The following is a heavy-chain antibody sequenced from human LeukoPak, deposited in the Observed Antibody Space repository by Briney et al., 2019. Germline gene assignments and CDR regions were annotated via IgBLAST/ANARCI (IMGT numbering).Heavy chain of an antibody. CDR3: ARDWAYYYDSSGYYYVY. Sequence: GASVKVSCKASGYTFTSYYMHWVRQAPGQGLEWMGIINPSGGSTSYAQKFQGRVTMTRDTSTSTVYMELSSLRSEDTAVYYCARDWAYYYDSSGYYYVYWGQGTLVTVSS. D-gene: IGHD3-22*01. J-gene: IGHJ4*02. V-gene: IGHV1-46*01. CDR1: GYTFTSYY. CDR2: INPSGGST.